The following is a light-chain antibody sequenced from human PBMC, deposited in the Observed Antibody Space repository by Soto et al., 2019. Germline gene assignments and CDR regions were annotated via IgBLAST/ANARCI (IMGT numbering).Light chain of an antibody. CDR2: GAS. CDR1: QSVSSN. Sequence: EIVMTQSPATLSVSPGERATLSCRASQSVSSNLAWYQQKPGQAPRLLIYGASTRATGSPARFSGSGSGTEYTLTISSLQSEDFAVYYCQQYNNWPRVAFGQGTKVEIK. CDR3: QQYNNWPRVA. J-gene: IGKJ1*01. V-gene: IGKV3-15*01.